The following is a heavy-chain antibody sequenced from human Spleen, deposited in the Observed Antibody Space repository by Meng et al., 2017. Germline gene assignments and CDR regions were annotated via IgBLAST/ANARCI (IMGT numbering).Heavy chain of an antibody. CDR2: IKEDGSVK. J-gene: IGHJ4*02. V-gene: IGHV3-7*01. Sequence: GESLKISCAASGFTFSNYWMGWVRQAPGKGLEWVANIKEDGSVKYYVDSVKGRFTISRDNAKISLDLQMNSLRAEDTAVYYCARDATRGGDFDYWGQGTLVTVSS. D-gene: IGHD4-17*01. CDR3: ARDATRGGDFDY. CDR1: GFTFSNYW.